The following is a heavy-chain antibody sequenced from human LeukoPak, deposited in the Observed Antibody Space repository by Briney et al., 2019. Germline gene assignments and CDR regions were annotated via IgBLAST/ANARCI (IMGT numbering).Heavy chain of an antibody. V-gene: IGHV3-23*05. CDR3: AHLVWEYVGGLDV. CDR2: IYTNGNT. Sequence: GGSLRLSCAASGFIFRNYGVNWVRQAPGKGLEWVSGIYTNGNTRYADSVRGRFTISRDNSKNTLYLQMHSLRVDDTAVYYCAHLVWEYVGGLDVWGQGTTVTVSS. D-gene: IGHD3/OR15-3a*01. J-gene: IGHJ6*02. CDR1: GFIFRNYG.